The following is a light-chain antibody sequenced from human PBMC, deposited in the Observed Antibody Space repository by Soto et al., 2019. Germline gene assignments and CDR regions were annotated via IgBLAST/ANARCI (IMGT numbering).Light chain of an antibody. CDR1: QNVLYSSNMKNY. J-gene: IGKJ1*01. CDR2: WAS. V-gene: IGKV4-1*01. CDR3: QQSYVTPWT. Sequence: DIVLTQSPASLAVSLGEGATISCKSSQNVLYSSNMKNYLAWFQQKPGQPPKLLIYWASARESGVPDRFSGGGSGTKFPLTISSLQAEDVAIYYCQQSYVTPWTFGQGTKVEVK.